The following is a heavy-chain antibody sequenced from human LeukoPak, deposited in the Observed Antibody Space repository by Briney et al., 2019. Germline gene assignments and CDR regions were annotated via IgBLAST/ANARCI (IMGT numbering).Heavy chain of an antibody. D-gene: IGHD2-21*01. V-gene: IGHV1-69*01. CDR3: ARFPRTYSPPYYYYGMDV. J-gene: IGHJ6*02. CDR2: IIPIFGTA. Sequence: SVKVSCKASGGTFSNYAISWVRQAPGQGLEWMGGIIPIFGTANYAQKFQGRVTITADESTSTAYMELSSLRSEDTAVYYCARFPRTYSPPYYYYGMDVWGQGTTVTVSS. CDR1: GGTFSNYA.